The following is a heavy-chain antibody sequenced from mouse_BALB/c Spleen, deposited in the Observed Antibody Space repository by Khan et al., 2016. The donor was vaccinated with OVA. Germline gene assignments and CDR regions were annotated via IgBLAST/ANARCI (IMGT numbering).Heavy chain of an antibody. Sequence: QIQLVQSGPELKKPGETVRISCKASGYTFTTAGIQWVQKMPGKGLKWIGWIKTHSGVPKYAEDFKGRFAFSLEISVNPAYLQLTNLKNEDTATYTVARGWAAYDRNDVGAMEYWGQGTLVTVSA. V-gene: IGHV9-4*02. CDR3: ARGWAAYDRNDVGAMEY. CDR2: IKTHSGVP. D-gene: IGHD2-12*01. CDR1: GYTFTTAG. J-gene: IGHJ4*01.